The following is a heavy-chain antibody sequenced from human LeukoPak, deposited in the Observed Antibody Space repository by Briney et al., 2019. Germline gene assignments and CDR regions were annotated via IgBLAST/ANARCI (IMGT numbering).Heavy chain of an antibody. J-gene: IGHJ4*02. CDR3: ARVSAIAVAGYKSFDY. V-gene: IGHV4-59*01. CDR2: IYYSGST. D-gene: IGHD6-19*01. Sequence: SETLSLTCTVSGGSISSYYWSWIRQPPGKGLEWIGYIYYSGSTNYNPSLESRVTISVDTSKNQFSLKLSSVTAADTAVYYCARVSAIAVAGYKSFDYWGQGTLVTVSS. CDR1: GGSISSYY.